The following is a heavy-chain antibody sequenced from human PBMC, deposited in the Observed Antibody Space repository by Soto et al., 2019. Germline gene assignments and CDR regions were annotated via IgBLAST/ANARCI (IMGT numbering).Heavy chain of an antibody. J-gene: IGHJ6*02. CDR3: ARSQSSSTSFEIYDYCYYGMDV. CDR2: IIPIPGTA. D-gene: IGHD2-2*01. Sequence: QVQLVQSGAEVKKPGSSVKVSCKASGGTFGSYAISWVRQAPGQGLEWMGGIIPIPGTANYAQNFQGRVTITANESTSTAHRERSSLRCEATAAYYCARSQSSSTSFEIYDYCYYGMDVWGQGTTVTVSS. V-gene: IGHV1-69*01. CDR1: GGTFGSYA.